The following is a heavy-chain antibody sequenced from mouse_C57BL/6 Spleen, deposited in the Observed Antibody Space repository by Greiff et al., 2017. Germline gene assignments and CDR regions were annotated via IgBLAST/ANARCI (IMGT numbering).Heavy chain of an antibody. D-gene: IGHD4-1*01. CDR2: IWWDADK. CDR1: GFSLSTFGMG. Sequence: QVTLKECGPGILQPSQTLSLTCSFSGFSLSTFGMGVGWIRQPSGKGLEWLAHIWWDADKYYNPALKSRLTISKDTSKNQVFLKIANGDTADTATYYGARIPTQLTGTGYYAMDYWGQGTSVTVSS. CDR3: ARIPTQLTGTGYYAMDY. J-gene: IGHJ4*01. V-gene: IGHV8-8*01.